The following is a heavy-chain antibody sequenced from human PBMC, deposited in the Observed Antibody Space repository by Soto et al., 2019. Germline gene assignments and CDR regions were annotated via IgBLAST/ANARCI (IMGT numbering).Heavy chain of an antibody. V-gene: IGHV1-18*01. Sequence: ASVKVSCKAYGYTFTSYGISWVRQAPGQGLEWMGWISAYNGNTNYAQKLQGRVTMTTDTSTSTAYMELRSLRSDDTALFYCARCHNRNFGVVIEHWFDPWGQGTLVTVSS. CDR2: ISAYNGNT. CDR1: GYTFTSYG. D-gene: IGHD3-3*01. J-gene: IGHJ5*02. CDR3: ARCHNRNFGVVIEHWFDP.